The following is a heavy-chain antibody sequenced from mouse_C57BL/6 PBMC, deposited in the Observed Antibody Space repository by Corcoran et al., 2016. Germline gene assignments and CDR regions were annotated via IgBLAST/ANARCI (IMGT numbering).Heavy chain of an antibody. CDR2: INPNNGGT. CDR1: GYTFTDYY. D-gene: IGHD2-1*01. CDR3: ARGGNYGGAMDY. J-gene: IGHJ4*01. V-gene: IGHV1-26*01. Sequence: EVQLQQSGPELVKPGASVKISCKASGYTFTDYYMNWVKQSHGKSLEWIGDINPNNGGTSYNQKFKGKATLTVDKSSSTAYMELRSLTSEDSAVYYCARGGNYGGAMDYWGQGTSVTVSS.